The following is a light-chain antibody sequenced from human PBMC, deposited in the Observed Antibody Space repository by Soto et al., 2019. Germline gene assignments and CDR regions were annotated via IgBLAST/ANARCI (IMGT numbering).Light chain of an antibody. J-gene: IGLJ1*01. V-gene: IGLV2-14*01. Sequence: QSVLTQPASVSGSPGQSITVSCTGTSSDIGGYIFVSWYQQHPGKAPKLMIYDINNRPSGVSKRFSGSKSGNTASLTISGLQAEDEAAYYCVSYTARSSYVFGTGTKLTVL. CDR2: DIN. CDR1: SSDIGGYIF. CDR3: VSYTARSSYV.